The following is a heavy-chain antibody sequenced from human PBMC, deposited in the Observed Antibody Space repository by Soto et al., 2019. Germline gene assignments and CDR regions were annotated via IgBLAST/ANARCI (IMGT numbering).Heavy chain of an antibody. Sequence: GGSLRLSCAASGFTFSSYGMQWVRQAPGKGLEWVAVISYDGSNKYYADSVKGRFTISRDNSKNTLYLQMNSLRAEDTAVYYCAKWHSSGYAYFDYWAQGTLVTVSS. D-gene: IGHD3-22*01. CDR3: AKWHSSGYAYFDY. CDR1: GFTFSSYG. V-gene: IGHV3-30*18. J-gene: IGHJ4*02. CDR2: ISYDGSNK.